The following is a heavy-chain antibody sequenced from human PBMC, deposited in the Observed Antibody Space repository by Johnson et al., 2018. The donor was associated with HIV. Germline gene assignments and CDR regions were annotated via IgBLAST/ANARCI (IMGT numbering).Heavy chain of an antibody. CDR2: IRSKANSYAT. V-gene: IGHV3-73*01. Sequence: VQLVESGGGVRRPGGSLRLSCVDSGFTVNDYGMSWVRQGPGKGLEWVGRIRSKANSYATAYAASVKGRFTISRDDSKNTAYLQMNSLKTEDTAVYYCAYYYDSSGPGHDAFDIWGQGTMVTVSS. CDR3: AYYYDSSGPGHDAFDI. D-gene: IGHD3-22*01. CDR1: GFTVNDYG. J-gene: IGHJ3*02.